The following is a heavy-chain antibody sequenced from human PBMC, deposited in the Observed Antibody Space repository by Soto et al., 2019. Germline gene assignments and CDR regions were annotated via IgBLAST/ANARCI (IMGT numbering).Heavy chain of an antibody. CDR2: ISYDGSNK. J-gene: IGHJ5*02. CDR1: GFTFSSYA. V-gene: IGHV3-30-3*01. D-gene: IGHD6-19*01. Sequence: GGSLRLSCAASGFTFSSYAMHWVRQAPGKGLEWVAVISYDGSNKYYADSVKGRFTISRDNAKNSLYLQMNSLRAEDTAVYYSAPEWMGIAVAGTNWFDPWGQGTLVTVSS. CDR3: APEWMGIAVAGTNWFDP.